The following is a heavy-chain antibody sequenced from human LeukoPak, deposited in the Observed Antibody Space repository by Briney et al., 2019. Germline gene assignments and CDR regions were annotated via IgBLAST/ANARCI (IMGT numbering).Heavy chain of an antibody. CDR2: ISSAGSTK. CDR1: GFTFNTYA. V-gene: IGHV3-30-3*01. CDR3: ARTRITMIVGLASRFDY. Sequence: GTSLRPSCAASGFTFNTYAMHWVRQAAGMGLEWVAVISSAGSTKYYADSVKGRFTVSRDNSENTLYLQMNSLRAEDTAVYYCARTRITMIVGLASRFDYWGQGTLVTVSS. J-gene: IGHJ4*02. D-gene: IGHD3-22*01.